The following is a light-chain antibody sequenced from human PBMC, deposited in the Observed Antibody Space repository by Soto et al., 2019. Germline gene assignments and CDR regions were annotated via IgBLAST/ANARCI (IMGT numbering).Light chain of an antibody. CDR1: QDVKNY. CDR2: DAS. Sequence: DIQMTQSPSSLSASVGDRVTITCQASQDVKNYLNWYQQKPGKAPKLLIYDASNLERGVPSRFSGSGTGTEYTFTISSLQAEDNGTYYCQQYDNLPLTFGGGTKVEIK. V-gene: IGKV1-33*01. CDR3: QQYDNLPLT. J-gene: IGKJ4*01.